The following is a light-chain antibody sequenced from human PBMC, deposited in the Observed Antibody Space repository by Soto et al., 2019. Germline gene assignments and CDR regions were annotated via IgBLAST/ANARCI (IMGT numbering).Light chain of an antibody. CDR3: QQRNTWPLT. CDR2: DAS. CDR1: QSVSSY. Sequence: EIVLTQSPATLSLSPGERATLSCRASQSVSSYLAWYQQKPGQAPRLLIYDASNRATGIPARFSGSGSGTDFTLTISSLEPEDFAVYYCQQRNTWPLTVGGGTKVEIK. V-gene: IGKV3-11*01. J-gene: IGKJ4*01.